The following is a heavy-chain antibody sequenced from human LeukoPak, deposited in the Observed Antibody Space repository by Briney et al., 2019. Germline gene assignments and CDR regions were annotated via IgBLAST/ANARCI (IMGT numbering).Heavy chain of an antibody. Sequence: PSETLSLTCTVSGGSISSSSYYWGWIRQPPGKGLEWIGSMDYSGSTYFNPSLKSRVAISVGTSKNQFSLKLSSVTAADTAVYYCAVVRGYFGYWGQGTLVTVSS. CDR3: AVVRGYFGY. V-gene: IGHV4-39*01. D-gene: IGHD3-10*01. CDR2: MDYSGST. J-gene: IGHJ4*02. CDR1: GGSISSSSYY.